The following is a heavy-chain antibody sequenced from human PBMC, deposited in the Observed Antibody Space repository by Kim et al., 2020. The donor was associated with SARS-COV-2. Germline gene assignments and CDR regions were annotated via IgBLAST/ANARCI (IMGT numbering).Heavy chain of an antibody. D-gene: IGHD3-9*01. CDR1: GYTFTNYA. CDR2: INTGNGNT. V-gene: IGHV1-3*04. CDR3: ARVGSATGKDLYY. J-gene: IGHJ4*02. Sequence: ASVKVSCKASGYTFTNYAVHWVRQAPGQRLEWMGWINTGNGNTKYSQRFQGRVTITKDTSASTVYMELGSLRSEDTAVFYCARVGSATGKDLYYWGQGTLVAVPS.